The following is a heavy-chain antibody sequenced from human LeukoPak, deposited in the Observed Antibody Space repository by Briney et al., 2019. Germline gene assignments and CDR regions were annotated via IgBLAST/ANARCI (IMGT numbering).Heavy chain of an antibody. J-gene: IGHJ5*02. CDR1: GYTFTSYS. CDR2: ISAYNGNT. Sequence: ASVKVSCKASGYTFTSYSISWVRQAPGQGLEGMGWISAYNGNTNYAQKLQGRVTMTTDTSTSTAYMELRSLRSDDTAVYYCARVSLLWFGELLRSEDNWFDPWGQGTLVTVSS. D-gene: IGHD3-10*01. V-gene: IGHV1-18*01. CDR3: ARVSLLWFGELLRSEDNWFDP.